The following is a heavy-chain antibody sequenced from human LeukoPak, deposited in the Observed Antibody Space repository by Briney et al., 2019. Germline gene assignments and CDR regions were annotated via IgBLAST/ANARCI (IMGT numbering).Heavy chain of an antibody. Sequence: ASVKVSCKASGYTFTGYYMHWVRHAPGQALEWMVWINPNSDGKDYAQKFQGRVTMTRDTSISTAYMELSRLRSDDTAVYYCARGGYPRSLYYYYGMDVWGQGTTVTVSS. CDR3: ARGGYPRSLYYYYGMDV. V-gene: IGHV1-2*02. CDR2: INPNSDGK. CDR1: GYTFTGYY. D-gene: IGHD5-12*01. J-gene: IGHJ6*02.